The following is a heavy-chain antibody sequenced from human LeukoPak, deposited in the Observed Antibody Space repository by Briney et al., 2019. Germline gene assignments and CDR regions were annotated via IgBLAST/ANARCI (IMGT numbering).Heavy chain of an antibody. J-gene: IGHJ4*02. Sequence: SETLSLTCTVSGGSISSSYWHWIRQPPGKGLEWIGEINHSGSTNYNPSLKSRVTISVDTSKNQFSLKLSSVTAADTAVYYCASAKAKAAEYYFDYWGQGTLVTVSS. CDR2: INHSGST. D-gene: IGHD2-15*01. CDR1: GGSISSSY. V-gene: IGHV4-34*01. CDR3: ASAKAKAAEYYFDY.